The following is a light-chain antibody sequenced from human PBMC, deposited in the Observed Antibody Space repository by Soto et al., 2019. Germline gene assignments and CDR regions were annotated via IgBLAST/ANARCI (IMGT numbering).Light chain of an antibody. CDR1: SSDVGSYNR. J-gene: IGLJ3*02. CDR2: EGT. V-gene: IGLV2-18*02. Sequence: QSALTQPPSVSGSPGQSVTISCTGTSSDVGSYNRVSWYQQPPGTAPKLMIYEGTIRPSGVSNRFSGSKSGNTASLTISGLQAEDEADYYCCSYAGGTTWVFGGGTKLTVL. CDR3: CSYAGGTTWV.